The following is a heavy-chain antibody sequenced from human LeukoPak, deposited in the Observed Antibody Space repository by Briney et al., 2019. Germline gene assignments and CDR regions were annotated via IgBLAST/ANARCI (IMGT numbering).Heavy chain of an antibody. CDR2: ISGSGGST. J-gene: IGHJ4*02. CDR3: AVYGIGKLRNAYDY. Sequence: GGSLRLSCAASGFTFSSYAMSWVRQAPGKGLEWVSAISGSGGSTYYADSVKGRFTISRDNSKNTLYLQMNSLRAEDTAVYYCAVYGIGKLRNAYDYWGQGTLVTVSS. CDR1: GFTFSSYA. V-gene: IGHV3-23*01. D-gene: IGHD3-10*01.